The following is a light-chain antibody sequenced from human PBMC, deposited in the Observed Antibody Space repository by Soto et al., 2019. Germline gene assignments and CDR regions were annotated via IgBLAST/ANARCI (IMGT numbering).Light chain of an antibody. CDR3: SSYTSSFYV. CDR2: DVS. J-gene: IGLJ1*01. CDR1: SSDVGGYNY. Sequence: SALAQPASVSGSPGQSITISCTVTSSDVGGYNYVSWYQQHPGKAPKLMIYDVSNRPSGVSNRFSGSKSGNTASLTISGLQAEDEADYYCSSYTSSFYVFGTGTKVTVL. V-gene: IGLV2-14*01.